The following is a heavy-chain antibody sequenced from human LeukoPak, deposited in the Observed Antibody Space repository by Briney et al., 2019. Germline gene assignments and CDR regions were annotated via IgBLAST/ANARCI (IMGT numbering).Heavy chain of an antibody. V-gene: IGHV3-30*03. CDR1: GFTFSSYG. J-gene: IGHJ6*02. D-gene: IGHD3-3*01. Sequence: SGGSLRLSCAASGFTFSSYGMHWVRQAPGKGLEWVAVISYDGSNKYYADSVKGRFTISRDNSKNTLYLQMNSLRAEDTAVYYCARLPPDYDFWSGYSSDGMDVWGQGTTVTVSS. CDR3: ARLPPDYDFWSGYSSDGMDV. CDR2: ISYDGSNK.